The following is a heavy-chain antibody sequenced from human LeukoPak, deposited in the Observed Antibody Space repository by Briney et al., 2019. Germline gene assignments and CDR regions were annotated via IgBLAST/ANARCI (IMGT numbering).Heavy chain of an antibody. CDR3: AKSSSTSMLLELDY. V-gene: IGHV3-30*02. J-gene: IGHJ4*02. Sequence: PGGSLRLSCAASGFTFSSYGMHWVRQAPGKGLEWVAFIRYDGSNKYYADSVKGRFTISRDNSKNTLYLQMNSLRAEDTAVYYCAKSSSTSMLLELDYWGQGTLVTVSS. D-gene: IGHD2-2*01. CDR2: IRYDGSNK. CDR1: GFTFSSYG.